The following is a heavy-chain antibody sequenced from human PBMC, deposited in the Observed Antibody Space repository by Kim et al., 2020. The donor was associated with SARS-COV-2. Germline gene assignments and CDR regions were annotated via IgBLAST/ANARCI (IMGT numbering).Heavy chain of an antibody. CDR3: ARRMTTVVTPDAFDI. V-gene: IGHV5-51*01. CDR1: GYSFTSYW. D-gene: IGHD4-17*01. CDR2: IYPGDSDT. Sequence: GESLKISCKGSGYSFTSYWIGWVRQMPGKGLEWMGIIYPGDSDTRYSPSFQGQVTISADKSISTAYLQWSSLKASDTAMYYCARRMTTVVTPDAFDIWGQGTMVTVSS. J-gene: IGHJ3*02.